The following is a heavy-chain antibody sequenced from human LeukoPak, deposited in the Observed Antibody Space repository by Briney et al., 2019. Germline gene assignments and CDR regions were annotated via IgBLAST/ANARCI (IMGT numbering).Heavy chain of an antibody. CDR3: AKGAHPRDGYNYHFDY. CDR1: GFTFSSYA. J-gene: IGHJ4*02. CDR2: ISGSGGST. Sequence: GGSLRLSCAASGFTFSSYAMSWVRQAPGKGLEWVSAISGSGGSTYYADSVKGRSTISRDNSKNTLYLQMNSLRAADTAVYYCAKGAHPRDGYNYHFDYWGQGTLVTVSS. D-gene: IGHD5-24*01. V-gene: IGHV3-23*01.